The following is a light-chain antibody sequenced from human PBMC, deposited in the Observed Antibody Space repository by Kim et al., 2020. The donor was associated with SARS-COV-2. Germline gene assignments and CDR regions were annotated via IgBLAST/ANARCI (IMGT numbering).Light chain of an antibody. CDR1: SSDVGGYNY. CDR2: GVT. CDR3: SSYAGNNTLI. J-gene: IGLJ2*01. V-gene: IGLV2-8*01. Sequence: QSVTISCTGTSSDVGGYNYVSLYQLPPGKAPKLMIFGVTKRPSGVPDRFSGSKSGNTASLTVSGLQTEDEADYYCSSYAGNNTLIFGGGTKLTVL.